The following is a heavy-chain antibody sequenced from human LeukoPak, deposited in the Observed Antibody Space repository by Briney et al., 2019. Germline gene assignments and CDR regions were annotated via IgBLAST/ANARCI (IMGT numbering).Heavy chain of an antibody. CDR2: ISSSSSYI. J-gene: IGHJ3*02. CDR1: GSTFSSYS. Sequence: PGGSLRLSCAASGSTFSSYSMNWVRQAPGKGLEWVSSISSSSSYIYYADSVKGRFTISRDNAKNSLYLQMNSLRAEDTAVYYCAKDRIPGTPDAFDIWGQGTRVTVSS. D-gene: IGHD1-20*01. CDR3: AKDRIPGTPDAFDI. V-gene: IGHV3-21*01.